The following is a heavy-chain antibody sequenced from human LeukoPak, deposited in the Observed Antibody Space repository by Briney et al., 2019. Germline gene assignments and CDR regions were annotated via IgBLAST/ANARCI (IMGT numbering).Heavy chain of an antibody. D-gene: IGHD3-16*02. J-gene: IGHJ4*02. Sequence: KPGESLKISCRGSGYDFTTYWVAWVRQRPGKGLEWMGNINPVNFDITDSPSFQGQVTISVDKSISTAYLQLTSLKASDTAMYFCARHYHHAWFGYWGQGTPVTVSS. V-gene: IGHV5-51*01. CDR3: ARHYHHAWFGY. CDR2: INPVNFDI. CDR1: GYDFTTYW.